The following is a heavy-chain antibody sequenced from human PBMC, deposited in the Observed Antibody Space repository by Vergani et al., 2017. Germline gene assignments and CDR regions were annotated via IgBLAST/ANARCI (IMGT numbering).Heavy chain of an antibody. J-gene: IGHJ5*02. V-gene: IGHV4-31*03. CDR2: LSTTGGA. CDR1: GDSISSGVYY. D-gene: IGHD6-13*01. Sequence: QVQLQESGPGLVKPSQTLSLTCSVSGDSISSGVYYWNWIRQHPGKGLEWIGSLSTTGGATHASHNPSLKGRVSISVDTSKSQFSLRLTSVTAADSAIYYCAGDTHSWQRADRWGQGLLVSVSS. CDR3: AGDTHSWQRADR.